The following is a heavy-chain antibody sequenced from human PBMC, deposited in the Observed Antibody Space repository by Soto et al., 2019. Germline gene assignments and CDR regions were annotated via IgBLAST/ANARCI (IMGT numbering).Heavy chain of an antibody. V-gene: IGHV4-39*02. J-gene: IGHJ3*01. D-gene: IGHD3-16*01. CDR3: VRDPTSFVSQDAFDV. CDR2: IYSSGST. Sequence: SMPLSEKCSGSGDYICRQSRFWCWICQPPGKGLEWSGSIYSSGSTYNSPSLRSRVSMSLDTSKDQFSLKLKSVTAADTSLYYCVRDPTSFVSQDAFDVWGQGTLVT. CDR1: GDYICRQSRF.